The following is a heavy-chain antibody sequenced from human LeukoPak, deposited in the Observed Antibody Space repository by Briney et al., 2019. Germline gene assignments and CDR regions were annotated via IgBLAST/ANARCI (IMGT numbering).Heavy chain of an antibody. D-gene: IGHD2-15*01. Sequence: GRSLRLSCAASGFTFSSYGMHWVRQAPGKGLEWVANIKQDGSEKNYVDSVKGRFTISRDNAMNSVYLQMNSLRAEDTAVYYCASVRVGGQGTLVTVSS. V-gene: IGHV3-7*03. J-gene: IGHJ4*02. CDR2: IKQDGSEK. CDR1: GFTFSSYG. CDR3: ASVRV.